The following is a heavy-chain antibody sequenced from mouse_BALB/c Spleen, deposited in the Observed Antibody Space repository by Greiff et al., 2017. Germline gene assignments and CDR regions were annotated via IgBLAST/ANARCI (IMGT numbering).Heavy chain of an antibody. CDR3: TRGYGRGSMDY. CDR2: IDPETGGT. V-gene: IGHV1-15*01. Sequence: VQLQQSGAELVRPGASVTLSCKASGYTFTDYEMHWVKQTPVHGLEWIGAIDPETGGTAYNQKFKGKATLTADKSSSTAYMELRSLTSEDSAVYYCTRGYGRGSMDYGGQGTSVTVSS. D-gene: IGHD1-1*01. CDR1: GYTFTDYE. J-gene: IGHJ4*01.